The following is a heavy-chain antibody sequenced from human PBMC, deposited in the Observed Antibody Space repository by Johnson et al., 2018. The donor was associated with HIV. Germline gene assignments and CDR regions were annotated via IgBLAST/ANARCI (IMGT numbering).Heavy chain of an antibody. V-gene: IGHV3-7*02. J-gene: IGHJ3*02. Sequence: VQLVESGGGLVQPGGSLRLSCAASGFTFSSYWMSWVRQAPGKGLEWVANIKQDGSNKYYADSVKGRFTISRDNSKNTLYLQMNSLRAEDTAVYYCARGGTMIVVVITYDAFDIWGQGTMVTVSS. CDR2: IKQDGSNK. CDR1: GFTFSSYW. CDR3: ARGGTMIVVVITYDAFDI. D-gene: IGHD3-22*01.